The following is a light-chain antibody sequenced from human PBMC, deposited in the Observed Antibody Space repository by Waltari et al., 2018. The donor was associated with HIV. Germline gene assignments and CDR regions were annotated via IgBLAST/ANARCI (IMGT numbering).Light chain of an antibody. CDR1: QNIANW. J-gene: IGKJ2*01. Sequence: DVQMTQSPSNLSASVGDTVVITCRASQNIANWLALYLQKPGRAPKLLLSRASILESGVSSRFTGSGSGTEFTLTIRSLQPDDVGTYYCQQYSTHYGFGQGT. V-gene: IGKV1-5*03. CDR2: RAS. CDR3: QQYSTHYG.